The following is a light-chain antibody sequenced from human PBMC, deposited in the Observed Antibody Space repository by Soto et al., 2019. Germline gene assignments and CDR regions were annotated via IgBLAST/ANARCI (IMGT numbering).Light chain of an antibody. CDR2: YDD. CDR1: SSNIGNNA. Sequence: QPVLTQPPSVSEAPRQRVTISCSGSSSNIGNNAVNWYQQLPGKAPKLLIYYDDLLPSGVSDRFSGSKSGTSASLAISGFQSEDEADYYCAAWDDSLNGVVFGGGTKVTVL. CDR3: AAWDDSLNGVV. V-gene: IGLV1-36*01. J-gene: IGLJ2*01.